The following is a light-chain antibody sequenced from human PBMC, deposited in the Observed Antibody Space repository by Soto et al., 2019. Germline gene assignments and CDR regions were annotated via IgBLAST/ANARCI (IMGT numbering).Light chain of an antibody. CDR1: TSNIGNNY. Sequence: QSVLTQPPSVSAAPGQKVTISCSGSTSNIGNNYVSWFQQLPGTAPKLLIYENDKRPSGIPDRFSGSTSGTSATLGITGLQTGDEADYYCGTWDSRLSGYVFATATKVTVL. CDR3: GTWDSRLSGYV. J-gene: IGLJ1*01. CDR2: END. V-gene: IGLV1-51*02.